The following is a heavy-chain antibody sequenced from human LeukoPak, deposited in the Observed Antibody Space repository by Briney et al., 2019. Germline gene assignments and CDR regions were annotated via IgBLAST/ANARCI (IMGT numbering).Heavy chain of an antibody. V-gene: IGHV1-69*05. CDR3: ATESSSSPPFYYYYMDV. CDR1: GGTFSSYA. J-gene: IGHJ6*03. Sequence: SVKVSCKASGGTFSSYAISWVRQAPGQGLEWMGGIIPIFGTANYAQKFQGRVTITTDESTSTAYMELSSLRSEDTAVYYCATESSSSPPFYYYYMDVWGKGTTVTVSS. D-gene: IGHD6-6*01. CDR2: IIPIFGTA.